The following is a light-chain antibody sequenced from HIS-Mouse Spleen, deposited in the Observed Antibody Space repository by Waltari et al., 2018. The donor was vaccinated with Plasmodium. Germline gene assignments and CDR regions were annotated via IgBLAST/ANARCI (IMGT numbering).Light chain of an antibody. Sequence: SYELTQPPSVSVSPGPTARINCCGDALPKKHAYWYQQKSGQAPVLVIYEDSKRPSGIPERFSGSSSGTMATLTISGAQVEDEADYYCYSTDSSGNHRVFGGGTKLTVL. CDR3: YSTDSSGNHRV. J-gene: IGLJ3*02. CDR2: EDS. V-gene: IGLV3-10*01. CDR1: ALPKKH.